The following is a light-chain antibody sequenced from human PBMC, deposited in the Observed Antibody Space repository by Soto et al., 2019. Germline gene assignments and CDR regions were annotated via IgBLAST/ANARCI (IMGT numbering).Light chain of an antibody. CDR3: QQSYSTPRT. CDR1: QSISSY. Sequence: DIQMTQSPSSLSASVGDRVTITCRASQSISSYLNWYQQKPRKAPKLLIYAASSLQSGVPSRFSGSGSGTDFTLTISSLQPEDFATYYCQQSYSTPRTFGQGTKVDIK. V-gene: IGKV1-39*01. CDR2: AAS. J-gene: IGKJ1*01.